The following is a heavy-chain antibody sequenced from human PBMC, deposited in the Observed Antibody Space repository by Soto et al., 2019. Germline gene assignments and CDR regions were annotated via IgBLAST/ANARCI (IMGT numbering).Heavy chain of an antibody. D-gene: IGHD2-8*01. CDR1: GYNFTKNW. CDR2: IYPGDSET. Sequence: PGESLKISCSGTGYNFTKNWIGWVRQMPGKGLEWMGIIYPGDSETRYSPSFQGQVTISVDKSKNTAYLHWSSLKAPDTATYYCFILYGAARRGFDYWGPGTLVTVSS. J-gene: IGHJ4*02. V-gene: IGHV5-51*01. CDR3: FILYGAARRGFDY.